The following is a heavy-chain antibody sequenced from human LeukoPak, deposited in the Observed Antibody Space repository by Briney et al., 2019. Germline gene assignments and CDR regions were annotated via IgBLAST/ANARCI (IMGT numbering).Heavy chain of an antibody. V-gene: IGHV5-51*01. Sequence: GDFLKISCKGSGYTFTSYWIGWVRQMPGKGLEWMGIIYPGDSDTRYSPSFQGQVTISADKSITTAYLQWSSLKASDTAMYYCARASRDGYKQNFDYWGQGTLVTVSS. J-gene: IGHJ4*02. CDR2: IYPGDSDT. D-gene: IGHD5-24*01. CDR3: ARASRDGYKQNFDY. CDR1: GYTFTSYW.